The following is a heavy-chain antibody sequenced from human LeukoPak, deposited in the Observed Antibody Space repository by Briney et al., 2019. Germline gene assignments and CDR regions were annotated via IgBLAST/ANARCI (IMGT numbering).Heavy chain of an antibody. Sequence: ASVKVSCKASGYTFTSYGISWVRQAPGQGLEWMGWISAYNGNTNYAQKLQGRVTMTTDTSTSTAYMELRSLRSDDTAVYYCARLHEYGGNLNYHYYGLDVWGQGTTVTVSS. CDR3: ARLHEYGGNLNYHYYGLDV. D-gene: IGHD4-23*01. CDR2: ISAYNGNT. V-gene: IGHV1-18*01. J-gene: IGHJ6*02. CDR1: GYTFTSYG.